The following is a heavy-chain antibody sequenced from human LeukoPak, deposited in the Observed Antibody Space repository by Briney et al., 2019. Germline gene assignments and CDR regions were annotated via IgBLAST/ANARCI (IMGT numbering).Heavy chain of an antibody. Sequence: KPGGSLRLSCAASGFTFSSYSMNWVRQAPGKGLEWVSSISSSSSYIYYADSVKGRFTISRDNAKNSLYLQMNSLRAEDTAVYYCARDRPSYGSRVRGAFDIWGQGTMVTVSS. D-gene: IGHD4-17*01. CDR3: ARDRPSYGSRVRGAFDI. J-gene: IGHJ3*02. CDR2: ISSSSSYI. CDR1: GFTFSSYS. V-gene: IGHV3-21*01.